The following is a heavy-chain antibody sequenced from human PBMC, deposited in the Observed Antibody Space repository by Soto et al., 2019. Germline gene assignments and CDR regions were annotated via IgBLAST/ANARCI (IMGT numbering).Heavy chain of an antibody. V-gene: IGHV3-48*01. J-gene: IGHJ2*01. CDR3: ARDPFLWDIVVVPAAISPVGYFDL. CDR2: ISSSSSTI. D-gene: IGHD2-2*01. CDR1: GFTFSSYS. Sequence: GGSLRLSCAASGFTFSSYSMNWVRQAPGKGLEWVSYISSSSSTIYYADSVKGRFTISRDNAKNSLYLQMNSLRAEDTAVYYCARDPFLWDIVVVPAAISPVGYFDLWGRGTLVTVSS.